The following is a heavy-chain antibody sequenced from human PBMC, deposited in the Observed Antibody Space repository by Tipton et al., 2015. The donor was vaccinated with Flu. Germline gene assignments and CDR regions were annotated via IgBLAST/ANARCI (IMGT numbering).Heavy chain of an antibody. J-gene: IGHJ4*02. D-gene: IGHD3-16*01. CDR3: AGDWYRGRGEPPLGY. CDR1: GYTFTGYY. CDR2: INPNSGGT. V-gene: IGHV1-2*02. Sequence: QLVQSGAEVKKPGASVKVSCKASGYTFTGYYMHWVRQAPGQGLEWMGWINPNSGGTNYAQKFQGRVTMTRDTSISTAYMELSRLRSDDTAVYYCAGDWYRGRGEPPLGYWGQGTLVTVSS.